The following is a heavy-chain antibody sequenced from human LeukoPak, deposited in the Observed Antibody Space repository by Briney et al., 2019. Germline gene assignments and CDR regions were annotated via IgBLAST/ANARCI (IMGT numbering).Heavy chain of an antibody. CDR2: INSGNNYI. CDR3: AKGPYYYDSSGYEEGFDY. Sequence: PGGSLRLSCVAPGFTFSDYTMHWVRQAPGKALEWVSSINSGNNYIYYADSVKGRFTISRDNAKNSLFLQMNSLRAEDTAVYYCAKGPYYYDSSGYEEGFDYWGQGTLVTVSS. D-gene: IGHD3-22*01. J-gene: IGHJ4*02. V-gene: IGHV3-21*06. CDR1: GFTFSDYT.